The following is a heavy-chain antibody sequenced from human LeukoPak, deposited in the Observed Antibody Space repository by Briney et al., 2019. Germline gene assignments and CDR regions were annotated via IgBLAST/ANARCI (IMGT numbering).Heavy chain of an antibody. Sequence: AASVKVSCKASGYTFTSYGISWVRQAPGQGLEWMGWISAYNGNTNYAQKLQGRVTMTTDTSTSTAYMELRSLRSDDTAVYYCARANYYGSGSYCYYYGMDVWGKGTTVTVSS. CDR2: ISAYNGNT. CDR1: GYTFTSYG. J-gene: IGHJ6*04. V-gene: IGHV1-18*04. D-gene: IGHD3-10*01. CDR3: ARANYYGSGSYCYYYGMDV.